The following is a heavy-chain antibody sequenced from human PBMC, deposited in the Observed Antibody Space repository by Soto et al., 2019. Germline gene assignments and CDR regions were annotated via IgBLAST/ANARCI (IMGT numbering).Heavy chain of an antibody. J-gene: IGHJ4*02. D-gene: IGHD3-9*01. CDR2: LSGGGSTT. Sequence: EVQLLESGGGFVQPGESLRLSCAASGFTFSLSAMSWVRQAPGRGLDWVSSLSGGGSTTDYADSVKGRFTISRDNSKNTVHLQMNSLRAEDTAVYYCAKGPEYDILTGCDYWGQGAWSPSPQ. CDR3: AKGPEYDILTGCDY. CDR1: GFTFSLSA. V-gene: IGHV3-23*01.